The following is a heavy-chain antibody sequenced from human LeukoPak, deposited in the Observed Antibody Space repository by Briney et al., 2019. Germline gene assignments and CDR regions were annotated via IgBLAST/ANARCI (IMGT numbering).Heavy chain of an antibody. V-gene: IGHV4-61*01. CDR3: ARRTTAGFYYYGMDV. D-gene: IGHD4-11*01. CDR2: IYYSAST. CDR1: GGSISSNSYY. Sequence: SETLSLTCTVSGGSISSNSYYWSWIRQPPGKGLEGIGYIYYSASTNDNPSLKSPLTISVDTSKHQFSLKLSSVTAADTAVYYCARRTTAGFYYYGMDVWGQGTTVTVSS. J-gene: IGHJ6*02.